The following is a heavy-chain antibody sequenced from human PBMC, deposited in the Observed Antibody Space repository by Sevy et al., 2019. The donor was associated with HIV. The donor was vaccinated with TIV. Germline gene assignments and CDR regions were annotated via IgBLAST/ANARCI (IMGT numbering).Heavy chain of an antibody. CDR1: GFTFGSYA. J-gene: IGHJ4*02. Sequence: GGSLRLSCAASGFTFGSYAMSWVRQAPGKGLEWVSAISGSGDSTYYADSVKGRFTISRDNSKNTLYLQMNSLRAEDTAVYYCAKDKESAVAGTGFDYWGQGTLVTVSS. CDR3: AKDKESAVAGTGFDY. V-gene: IGHV3-23*01. D-gene: IGHD6-19*01. CDR2: ISGSGDST.